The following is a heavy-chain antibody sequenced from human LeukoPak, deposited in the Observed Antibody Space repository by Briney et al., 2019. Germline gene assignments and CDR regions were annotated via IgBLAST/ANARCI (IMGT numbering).Heavy chain of an antibody. V-gene: IGHV4-30-4*08. Sequence: SETLSLTCTVSGGSISSGDYYWSWIRQPPGKGLEWIGYIYYSGSTYYNPSLKGRATISVDTSKNQFSLKLSSVTAADTAVYYCAREGAYYDSSGYDDYWGQGTLVTVSS. CDR3: AREGAYYDSSGYDDY. D-gene: IGHD3-22*01. CDR2: IYYSGST. J-gene: IGHJ4*02. CDR1: GGSISSGDYY.